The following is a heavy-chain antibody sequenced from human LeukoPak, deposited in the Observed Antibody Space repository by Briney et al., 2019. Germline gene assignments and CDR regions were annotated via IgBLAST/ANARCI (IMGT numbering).Heavy chain of an antibody. CDR2: TYYRSKWYN. J-gene: IGHJ4*02. D-gene: IGHD5-18*01. V-gene: IGHV6-1*01. CDR1: GDSFSSNSVF. Sequence: SQTLSLTCAVSGDSFSSNSVFWHWLRQSPSRGLEWLGRTYYRSKWYNDYAVSVKSRITINPDTSKNQFSLQLNSVTPEDTAAYYCARQEGYGLLDNWGQGTLVTVSS. CDR3: ARQEGYGLLDN.